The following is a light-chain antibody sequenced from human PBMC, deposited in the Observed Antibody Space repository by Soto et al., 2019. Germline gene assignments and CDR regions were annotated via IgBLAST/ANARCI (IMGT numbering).Light chain of an antibody. V-gene: IGKV3-15*01. CDR3: QQYNDWPRT. Sequence: IVLTQSPVTLSLSPGERATLSCRASQSVRSSYLAWYQQKPGQAPRLLIYGASTRATDIPVRFSGSGSGTECTLTISSLQSEDFAVYYCQQYNDWPRTFGQGTKVDIK. J-gene: IGKJ1*01. CDR1: QSVRSSY. CDR2: GAS.